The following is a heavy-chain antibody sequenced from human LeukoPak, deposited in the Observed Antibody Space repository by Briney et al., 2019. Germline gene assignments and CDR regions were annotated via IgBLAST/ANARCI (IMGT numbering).Heavy chain of an antibody. CDR2: IYYSGCT. V-gene: IGHV4-59*01. CDR1: GGSISSYY. J-gene: IGHJ6*03. CDR3: ARVGRRIVVPAAHYYYYYMDV. Sequence: SETLSLXCTVSGGSISSYYWSWIRLPPGKGLEWIGYIYYSGCTNYNPSLKSRVTISVDTSKNQFSLKLSSVTAADTAVYYCARVGRRIVVPAAHYYYYYMDVWGKGTTVTVSS. D-gene: IGHD2-2*01.